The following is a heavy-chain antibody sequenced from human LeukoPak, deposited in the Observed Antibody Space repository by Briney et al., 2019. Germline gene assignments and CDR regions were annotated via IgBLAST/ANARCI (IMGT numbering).Heavy chain of an antibody. CDR2: ISSSVRTT. CDR1: GYTFSDYY. V-gene: IGHV3-11*01. CDR3: ARVPGGYYYYMDV. D-gene: IGHD3-16*01. Sequence: GGSLRLSCAASGYTFSDYYMMWIRQAPGKGLEWVSHISSSVRTTYYADSVKGRFTISRDNAKNSLYLQMNSLTADDTAVYYCARVPGGYYYYMDVWGKGTTVTISS. J-gene: IGHJ6*03.